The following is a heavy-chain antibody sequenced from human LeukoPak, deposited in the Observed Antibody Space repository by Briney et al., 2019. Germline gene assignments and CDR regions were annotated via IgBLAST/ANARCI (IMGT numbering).Heavy chain of an antibody. CDR1: GFTFSNYA. J-gene: IGHJ4*02. V-gene: IGHV3-23*01. Sequence: PGGSLRLSCAASGFTFSNYAMSWVRQAPGKGLEWVSVINTNGDITNYADSVKGRFTISRDNSKNTLYLQMNSLRAEDTAVYYCAGGRQITMIVVVIFDYWGQGTLVTVSS. CDR2: INTNGDIT. CDR3: AGGRQITMIVVVIFDY. D-gene: IGHD3-22*01.